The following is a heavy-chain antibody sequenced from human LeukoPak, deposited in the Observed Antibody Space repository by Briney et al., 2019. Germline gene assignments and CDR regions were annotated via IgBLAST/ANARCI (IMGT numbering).Heavy chain of an antibody. V-gene: IGHV3-23*01. CDR3: AKEGYCSGGSCYLSMDV. Sequence: GVSLRLSCAASGFTFSSYAMSWVRQAPGKGLEWVSAISGSGGSTYYADSVKGRFTISRDNSKNTLYLQMNSLRAEDTAVYYCAKEGYCSGGSCYLSMDVWGQGTTVTVSS. CDR2: ISGSGGST. D-gene: IGHD2-15*01. CDR1: GFTFSSYA. J-gene: IGHJ6*02.